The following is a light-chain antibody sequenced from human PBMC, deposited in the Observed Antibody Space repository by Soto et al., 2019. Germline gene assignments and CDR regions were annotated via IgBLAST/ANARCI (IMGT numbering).Light chain of an antibody. Sequence: EVVLTQSPGTLSLSPGERATLSCRASQSVSSNYLAWYQQKLGQAPRLLIYGASSRATGIPDRFSGSGSGTGFTLTISRLEPEDFAVYYCQQYGSSPNAFGQGTRLENK. J-gene: IGKJ5*01. CDR3: QQYGSSPNA. CDR2: GAS. V-gene: IGKV3-20*01. CDR1: QSVSSNY.